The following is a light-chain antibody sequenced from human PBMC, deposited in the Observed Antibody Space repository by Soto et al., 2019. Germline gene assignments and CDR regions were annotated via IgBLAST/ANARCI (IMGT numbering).Light chain of an antibody. CDR3: QQYNSYPL. CDR1: QSISSW. J-gene: IGKJ2*01. Sequence: DIQMTQSPSTLSASVGDRVTITCRASQSISSWLAWYQQKPGKAPNLLIYKASSLESGVPSRFSGSGSGTEFTLTISILQPDDFATYYCQQYNSYPLFGQGTKLEIK. CDR2: KAS. V-gene: IGKV1-5*03.